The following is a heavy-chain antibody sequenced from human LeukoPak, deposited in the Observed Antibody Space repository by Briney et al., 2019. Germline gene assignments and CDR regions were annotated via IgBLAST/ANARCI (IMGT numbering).Heavy chain of an antibody. V-gene: IGHV4-34*01. Sequence: SSETLSLTCAVYGGSFSGYYWSWIRQPPGKGLEWIGEINHSGSTNYNPSLKSRVTISVDTSKNQFSLKLSSVTAADTAVYYCARSRWLLAFDIWGQGTMVTVSS. CDR1: GGSFSGYY. D-gene: IGHD4-23*01. J-gene: IGHJ3*02. CDR3: ARSRWLLAFDI. CDR2: INHSGST.